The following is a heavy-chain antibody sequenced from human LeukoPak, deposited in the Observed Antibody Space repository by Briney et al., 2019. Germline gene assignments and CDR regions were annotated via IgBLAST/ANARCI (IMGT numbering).Heavy chain of an antibody. CDR2: IYYSGST. CDR1: GGSISSSSYY. V-gene: IGHV4-39*01. J-gene: IGHJ4*02. CDR3: ARREYSSSWCY. Sequence: SETLSLTCTVSGGSISSSSYYWGWIRQPPGKGLEWIGSIYYSGSTYYNPSLKSRVTISVDTFKNQFSLKLSSVTAADTAVYYCARREYSSSWCYWGQGTLVTVSS. D-gene: IGHD6-13*01.